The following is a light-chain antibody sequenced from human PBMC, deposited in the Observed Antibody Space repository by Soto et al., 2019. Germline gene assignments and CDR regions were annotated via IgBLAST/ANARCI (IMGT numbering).Light chain of an antibody. V-gene: IGLV1-40*01. J-gene: IGLJ3*02. CDR1: SSNIGAGYD. Sequence: QSVLTQPPSVSGAPGQRVTISCTGSSSNIGAGYDVHWYQQIPGTAPKLLIYLNNNRPSGVPDRLSGSKSGTSASLAITGLQAEDEADYYCQSYDSSLRAWVFGGGTKVTVL. CDR3: QSYDSSLRAWV. CDR2: LNN.